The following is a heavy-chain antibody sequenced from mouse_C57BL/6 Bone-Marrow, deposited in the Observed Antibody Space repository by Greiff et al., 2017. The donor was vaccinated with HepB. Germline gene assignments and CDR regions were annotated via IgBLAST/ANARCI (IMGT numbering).Heavy chain of an antibody. Sequence: VQLQQPGAELVKPGASVKMSCKASGYTFTSYWITWVKHRPGQGLEWIGDIYPGSGSTNYNEKFKSKATLTVDTSSSTAYMQLSSLTSEDSAVYYCARRLRRYYAMDYWGQGTTVTVSS. CDR3: ARRLRRYYAMDY. J-gene: IGHJ4*01. D-gene: IGHD2-2*01. V-gene: IGHV1-55*01. CDR2: IYPGSGST. CDR1: GYTFTSYW.